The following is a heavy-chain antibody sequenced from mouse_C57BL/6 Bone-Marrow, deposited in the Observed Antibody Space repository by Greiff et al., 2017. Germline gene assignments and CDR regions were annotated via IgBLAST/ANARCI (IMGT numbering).Heavy chain of an antibody. CDR2: IWGDGST. CDR3: AKPTPYAMDY. Sequence: QVQLKQSGPVLVAPSQSLSITCTASGYTLTSYGVSWVRHPPGKGLEWLGVIWGDGSTNYHTALISRLSISKDNAKRQVFLKLNSLQTDDTATYYCAKPTPYAMDYGGQGTSVTVSS. J-gene: IGHJ4*01. CDR1: GYTLTSYG. V-gene: IGHV2-3*01.